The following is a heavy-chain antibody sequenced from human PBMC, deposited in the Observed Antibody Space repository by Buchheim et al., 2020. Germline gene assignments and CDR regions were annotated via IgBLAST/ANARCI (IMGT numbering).Heavy chain of an antibody. Sequence: EVHLVQSGGGLVQPGGSLRLSCEASGFTFSSAAMTWVRQAPGKGLEWVSSLTISGDFTYYADSVRDRFSISRDNSKHTLYLQMNSLRAEDTAVYYCAKEVRPNDFWGQGTL. CDR3: AKEVRPNDF. CDR2: LTISGDFT. V-gene: IGHV3-23*04. J-gene: IGHJ4*02. CDR1: GFTFSSAA.